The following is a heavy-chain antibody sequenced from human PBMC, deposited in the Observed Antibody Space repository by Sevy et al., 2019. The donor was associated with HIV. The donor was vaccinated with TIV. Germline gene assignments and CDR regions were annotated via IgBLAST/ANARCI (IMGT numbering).Heavy chain of an antibody. CDR3: ARGPHHYYDSSAFFDY. Sequence: GGSLRLSCTASGFTFSSYEMNWVRQAPGKGLEWVSNIISNGSSKYYADSVKGRFTISRDNAKNSLFLQMNSLRAEDTAVYYCARGPHHYYDSSAFFDYWGQGTLVTVSS. V-gene: IGHV3-48*03. D-gene: IGHD3-22*01. CDR1: GFTFSSYE. CDR2: IISNGSSK. J-gene: IGHJ4*02.